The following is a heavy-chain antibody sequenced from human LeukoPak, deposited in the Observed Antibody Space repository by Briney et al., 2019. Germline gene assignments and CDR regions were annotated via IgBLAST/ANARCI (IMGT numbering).Heavy chain of an antibody. CDR3: ACGIDFWSGYYKRDY. J-gene: IGHJ4*02. Sequence: GGSLRLSCAASGLTFSDYYMSWIRQAPGKGLEWVSYISSSGSTIYYADSVKGRFTISRDNAKNSLYLQMNSLRAEDTAVYYCACGIDFWSGYYKRDYWGQGTLVTVSS. CDR2: ISSSGSTI. CDR1: GLTFSDYY. D-gene: IGHD3-3*01. V-gene: IGHV3-11*01.